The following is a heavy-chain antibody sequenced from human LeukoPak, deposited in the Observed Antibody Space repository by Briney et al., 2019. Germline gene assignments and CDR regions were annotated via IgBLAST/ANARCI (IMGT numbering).Heavy chain of an antibody. Sequence: GGSLRLSCAASGFTFSSYSMNWVRQAPGKGLEWVSSISSSSSYIYYADSVKGRFTISRDNAKNSLYLHMNSLRAEDTAVYYCANLAAAGTGLIDYWGQGTLVTVSS. J-gene: IGHJ4*02. V-gene: IGHV3-21*01. CDR2: ISSSSSYI. CDR1: GFTFSSYS. CDR3: ANLAAAGTGLIDY. D-gene: IGHD6-13*01.